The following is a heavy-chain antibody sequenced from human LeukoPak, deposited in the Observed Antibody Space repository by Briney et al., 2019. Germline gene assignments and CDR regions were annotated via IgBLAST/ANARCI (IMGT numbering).Heavy chain of an antibody. CDR3: ARRPSHSSSWYIDY. CDR1: GGSFSGYY. CDR2: INHSGST. V-gene: IGHV4-34*01. D-gene: IGHD6-13*01. Sequence: PSETLSLTCAVYGGSFSGYYWSWIRQPPGKRLEWIGEINHSGSTNYNPSLKSRVTISVDTSKNQFSLKLSSVTAADTAVYYCARRPSHSSSWYIDYWGQGTLVTVSS. J-gene: IGHJ4*02.